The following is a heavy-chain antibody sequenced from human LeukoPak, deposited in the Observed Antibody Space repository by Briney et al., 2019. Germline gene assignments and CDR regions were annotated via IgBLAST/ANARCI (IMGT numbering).Heavy chain of an antibody. J-gene: IGHJ2*01. CDR2: IYYSGST. Sequence: PSETLSLTCTVSGGSITSYYWNWIRQPPGKGLEWIGYIYYSGSTNYNPSLKSRVTISVDTSKNQISLKLTSVTAADAAVYYCARDKGPYWYFDLWGRGTLVTVSS. CDR3: ARDKGPYWYFDL. CDR1: GGSITSYY. V-gene: IGHV4-59*01.